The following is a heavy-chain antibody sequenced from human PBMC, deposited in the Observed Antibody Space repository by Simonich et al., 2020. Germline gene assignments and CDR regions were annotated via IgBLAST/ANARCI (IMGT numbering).Heavy chain of an antibody. J-gene: IGHJ6*03. CDR1: GYTFTSYG. Sequence: QVQLVQSGAEVKKPGASVKVSCKASGYTFTSYGISWVRQAQGQGCEWRGLISAYNGNTNYAQKLQGRVTMTTDTSTSTAYMELRSLRSDDTAVYYCTRQHCSGGSCYSGSYYYMDVWGKGTTVTVSS. CDR2: ISAYNGNT. CDR3: TRQHCSGGSCYSGSYYYMDV. D-gene: IGHD2-15*01. V-gene: IGHV1-18*01.